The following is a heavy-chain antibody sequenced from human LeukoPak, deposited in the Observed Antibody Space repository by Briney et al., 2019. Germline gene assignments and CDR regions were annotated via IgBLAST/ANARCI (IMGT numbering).Heavy chain of an antibody. J-gene: IGHJ3*02. CDR1: GGSVSSTTYY. CDR2: IYTSGST. V-gene: IGHV4-39*07. Sequence: SSETLSLTCTVSGGSVSSTTYYWSWIRQPPGKGLEWIGRIYTSGSTNYNPSLKSRVTMSVDTSKNQFSLKLSSVTAADTAVYYCAREAYSSSPGAFDIWGQGTMVTVSS. D-gene: IGHD6-6*01. CDR3: AREAYSSSPGAFDI.